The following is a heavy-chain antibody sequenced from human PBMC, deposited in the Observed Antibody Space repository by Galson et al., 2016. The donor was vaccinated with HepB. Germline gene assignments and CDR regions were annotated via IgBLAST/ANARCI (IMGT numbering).Heavy chain of an antibody. CDR3: VRDHSVVPTTAYNWFDP. V-gene: IGHV3-74*01. Sequence: SLRLSCAASGFAFSSHWMHWVRQDLGKGPVWVSRINSDGTTSNYADSVKGRFTISRDNAKNTLYLQMNSLRAEDTAVYFCVRDHSVVPTTAYNWFDPWGRGTLVTVSS. D-gene: IGHD4-23*01. CDR2: INSDGTTS. J-gene: IGHJ5*02. CDR1: GFAFSSHW.